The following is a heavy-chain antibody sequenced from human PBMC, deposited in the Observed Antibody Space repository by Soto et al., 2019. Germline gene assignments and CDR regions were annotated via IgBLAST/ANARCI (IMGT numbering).Heavy chain of an antibody. CDR1: GFTFSSYG. CDR2: ISYDGSNK. V-gene: IGHV3-30*18. Sequence: GGSLRLSCAASGFTFSSYGMHWVRQAPGKGLEWVAVISYDGSNKYYADSVKGRFTISRDNSKNTLYLQMNSLRAEDTAVYYCAKSAGVRGVIDYWGQGTLVTVSS. D-gene: IGHD3-10*01. J-gene: IGHJ4*02. CDR3: AKSAGVRGVIDY.